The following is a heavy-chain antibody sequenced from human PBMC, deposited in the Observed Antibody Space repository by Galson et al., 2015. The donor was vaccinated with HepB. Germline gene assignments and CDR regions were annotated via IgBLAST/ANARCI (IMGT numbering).Heavy chain of an antibody. CDR1: VFSLSTSGMR. Sequence: PALVKPTPPLTLTCTFSVFSLSTSGMRVSWIRQPPGKALEWLARIDWDDDKFYSTSLKTRLTISKDTSKNQVVLTMTNMDPVDTATYYCARMFGCGGDCYSEGWGQGTLVTVSS. V-gene: IGHV2-70*04. D-gene: IGHD2-21*02. CDR3: ARMFGCGGDCYSEG. CDR2: IDWDDDK. J-gene: IGHJ4*02.